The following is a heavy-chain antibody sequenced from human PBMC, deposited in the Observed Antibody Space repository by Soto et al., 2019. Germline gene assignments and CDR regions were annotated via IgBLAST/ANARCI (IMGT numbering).Heavy chain of an antibody. V-gene: IGHV3-23*01. Sequence: EVQLLESGGGLVQPGGSLRLSCAASGFTLRSYAMSWVRQAPGKGLEWVSAISGSGGNTYYEDSVKGRFTISRDNSKNTLYLQMHSLRAEDTAVYYCAKAWIQIWRYYFDYWGQGTLVTVSS. J-gene: IGHJ4*02. D-gene: IGHD5-18*01. CDR2: ISGSGGNT. CDR1: GFTLRSYA. CDR3: AKAWIQIWRYYFDY.